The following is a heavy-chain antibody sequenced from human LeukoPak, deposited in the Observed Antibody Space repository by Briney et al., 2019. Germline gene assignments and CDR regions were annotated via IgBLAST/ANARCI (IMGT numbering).Heavy chain of an antibody. V-gene: IGHV5-10-1*01. CDR1: GYSFTSYW. D-gene: IGHD2-15*01. Sequence: GESLKISCKVSGYSFTSYWISWVRQMPGKGLEWMGSIDPSDSYTNYSPSFQGHVTISADKSITTAYLQWSNLKASDTAIYYCATYCSGRSCYYPYFDCWGQGTLVTVSS. J-gene: IGHJ4*02. CDR2: IDPSDSYT. CDR3: ATYCSGRSCYYPYFDC.